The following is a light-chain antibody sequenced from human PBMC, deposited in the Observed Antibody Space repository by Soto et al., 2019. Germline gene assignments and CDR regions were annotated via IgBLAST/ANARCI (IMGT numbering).Light chain of an antibody. V-gene: IGKV1-5*01. CDR3: QQYGTSPWT. Sequence: DIQMTQSPSTLSASVGDRVTITCRASQSISSWLAWYQQKPGKAPKLLIYDAFNLESGVPSRFSGTGSGTEFTLTISSLQPDDFAVYYCQQYGTSPWTFGQGTKVDIK. CDR1: QSISSW. J-gene: IGKJ1*01. CDR2: DAF.